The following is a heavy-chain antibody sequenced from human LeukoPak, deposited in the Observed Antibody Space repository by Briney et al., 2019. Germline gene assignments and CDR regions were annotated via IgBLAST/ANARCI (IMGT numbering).Heavy chain of an antibody. CDR3: TKDVMRWLQEGAFDI. CDR1: GFTFSSYW. CDR2: ISWNSGII. J-gene: IGHJ3*02. Sequence: QSGGSLRLSCAASGFTFSSYWMNWVRQAPGKGLEWVSGISWNSGIIGYAGSVKGRFTISRDNAKNSLYLQMKSLRAEDMALYYCTKDVMRWLQEGAFDIWGQGTMVTVSS. V-gene: IGHV3-9*03. D-gene: IGHD5-24*01.